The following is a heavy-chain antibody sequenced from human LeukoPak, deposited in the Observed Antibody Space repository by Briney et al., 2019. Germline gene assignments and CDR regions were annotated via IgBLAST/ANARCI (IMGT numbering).Heavy chain of an antibody. V-gene: IGHV3-23*01. J-gene: IGHJ6*03. Sequence: PGGSLRLSCAASGITFSNYAMTWVRQAPGKGLEWVSGVGGSGGSTYYADSVKGRFTISRDNSKNTVYLQMNSLRAEDTAVYYCAKVMKGSERLTMVRGVIIKTAGLYYMDVWGKGTTVTVSS. CDR2: VGGSGGST. D-gene: IGHD3-10*01. CDR1: GITFSNYA. CDR3: AKVMKGSERLTMVRGVIIKTAGLYYMDV.